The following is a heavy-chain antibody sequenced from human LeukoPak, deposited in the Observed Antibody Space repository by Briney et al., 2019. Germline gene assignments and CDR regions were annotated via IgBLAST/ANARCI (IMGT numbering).Heavy chain of an antibody. CDR3: AKDVYLYYYYYYGMDV. CDR1: GFTFSSYA. V-gene: IGHV3-23*01. D-gene: IGHD5/OR15-5a*01. CDR2: ISGSGGST. J-gene: IGHJ6*02. Sequence: AGGSLRLSCAASGFTFSSYAMSWVRQAPGKGLEWVSAISGSGGSTYYADSVKGRFAISRDNSKNTLYLQMNSLRAEDTAVYYCAKDVYLYYYYYYGMDVWGQGTTVTVPS.